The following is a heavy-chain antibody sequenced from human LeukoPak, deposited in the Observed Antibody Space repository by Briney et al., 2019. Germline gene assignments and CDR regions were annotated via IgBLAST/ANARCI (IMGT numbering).Heavy chain of an antibody. V-gene: IGHV4-39*01. CDR1: GGFISSSSYY. Sequence: PSETLSLTCTVSGGFISSSSYYWGWIRQPPGKGLEWIGSIYYSRSTYYNPSLKSRVTISVDTSKNQFSLKLSSVTAADTAVYYCARHRGGAVAALTLDVWGKGTTVTVSS. J-gene: IGHJ6*04. CDR2: IYYSRST. D-gene: IGHD6-19*01. CDR3: ARHRGGAVAALTLDV.